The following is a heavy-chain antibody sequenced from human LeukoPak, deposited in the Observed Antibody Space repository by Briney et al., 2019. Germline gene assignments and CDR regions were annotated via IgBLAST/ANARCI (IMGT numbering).Heavy chain of an antibody. CDR3: VRDKIADY. CDR2: IRNKANSYST. V-gene: IGHV3-72*01. CDR1: GFSFRDYY. J-gene: IGHJ4*02. D-gene: IGHD6-13*01. Sequence: PGGSLRLSCAASGFSFRDYYMEWVRQAPGKGLEWVGRIRNKANSYSTDYAASVKGRFTISRDDSKNSVYLQMDGLKTEDTAVYYCVRDKIADYWGQGTLVTVSS.